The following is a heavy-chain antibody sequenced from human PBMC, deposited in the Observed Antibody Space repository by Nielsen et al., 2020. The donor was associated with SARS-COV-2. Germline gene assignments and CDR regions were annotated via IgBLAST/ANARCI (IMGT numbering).Heavy chain of an antibody. CDR2: INPSGGST. CDR3: ARDSVVVPAAIALDV. CDR1: GYTFTSYG. V-gene: IGHV1-46*01. D-gene: IGHD2-2*02. J-gene: IGHJ6*02. Sequence: ASVKVSCKASGYTFTSYGVNWVRQAPGQGLEWMGIINPSGGSTSYAQKFQGRVTMTRDMSTSTVYMELSSLRSEDTAVYYCARDSVVVPAAIALDVWGQGTTVTVSS.